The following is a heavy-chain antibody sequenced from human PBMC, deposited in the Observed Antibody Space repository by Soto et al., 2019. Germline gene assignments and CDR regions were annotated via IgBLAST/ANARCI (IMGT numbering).Heavy chain of an antibody. D-gene: IGHD3-22*01. Sequence: GGSLRLSCSASGFTFSSYAMSWVRQAPGKGLEWVSSISGSGGRTYFAVSVYGRFTISRDNSKNTLFLQMNRLRAEDTAVYYCAKDYYDSSGPPGAFDIWGQGTMVTVSS. CDR2: ISGSGGRT. V-gene: IGHV3-23*01. CDR1: GFTFSSYA. CDR3: AKDYYDSSGPPGAFDI. J-gene: IGHJ3*02.